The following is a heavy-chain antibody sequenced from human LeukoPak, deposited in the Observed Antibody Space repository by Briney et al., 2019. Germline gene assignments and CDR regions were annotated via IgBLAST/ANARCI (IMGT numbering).Heavy chain of an antibody. D-gene: IGHD2-21*01. J-gene: IGHJ1*01. V-gene: IGHV3-53*01. CDR3: ASAREYCGSAECYEYFQH. CDR2: IYSGGST. CDR1: GVTVGTNS. Sequence: PGGSLRLSCAASGVTVGTNSMSWARQSPGKGLEWVSVIYSGGSTYNADSVNGRFTVSRDNSRNTLFLQMNNLRAEDTALYFCASAREYCGSAECYEYFQHWGQGTLVIVS.